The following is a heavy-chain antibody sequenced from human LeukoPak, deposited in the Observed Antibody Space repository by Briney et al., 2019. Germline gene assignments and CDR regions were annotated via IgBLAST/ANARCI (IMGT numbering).Heavy chain of an antibody. D-gene: IGHD3-3*01. J-gene: IGHJ6*02. V-gene: IGHV1-69*04. CDR3: ARDARYDFWSGYALNYYGMDV. Sequence: SVKVSCKASGGTFSSYAISWVRQAPGQGLEWMGRIIPILGIANYAQKFQGRVTMTTDTSTSTAYMELRSLRSDDTAVYYCARDARYDFWSGYALNYYGMDVWGQGTTVTVSS. CDR1: GGTFSSYA. CDR2: IIPILGIA.